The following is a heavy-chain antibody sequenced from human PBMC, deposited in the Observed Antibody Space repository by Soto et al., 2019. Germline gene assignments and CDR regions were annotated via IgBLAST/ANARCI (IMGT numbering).Heavy chain of an antibody. CDR2: ISGSGGST. V-gene: IGHV3-23*01. D-gene: IGHD3-3*01. Sequence: GGSLRLSCAASGFTFNSYTMSWVRQAPGKGLEWVSTISGSGGSTYYADSVEGRFTISRDNSKNTLYLQMNGLRAEDTALYYCAKGSRFLEWPYYYGMDVWGQGTTVTVSS. J-gene: IGHJ6*02. CDR3: AKGSRFLEWPYYYGMDV. CDR1: GFTFNSYT.